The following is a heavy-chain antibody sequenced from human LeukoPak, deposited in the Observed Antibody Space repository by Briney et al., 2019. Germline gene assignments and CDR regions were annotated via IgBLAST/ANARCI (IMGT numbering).Heavy chain of an antibody. Sequence: GGSLRLSCAASGFTFSSYAMTWVRQAPGKGLEWVSAISGSGGSAYYADSVKGRFTISRDNSKNALYLQMNSLRAEDTAVYYCAKTVSGSYSYQGGDYWGQGTLVTVSS. CDR3: AKTVSGSYSYQGGDY. CDR1: GFTFSSYA. D-gene: IGHD3-10*01. CDR2: ISGSGGSA. J-gene: IGHJ4*02. V-gene: IGHV3-23*01.